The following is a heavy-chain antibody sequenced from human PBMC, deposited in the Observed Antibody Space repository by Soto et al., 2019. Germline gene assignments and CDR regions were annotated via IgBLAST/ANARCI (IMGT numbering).Heavy chain of an antibody. CDR2: INSDGSGT. Sequence: EVQLVESGGGLVQPGGSLRLSCAASGFDFSNSWIHWVRQGPGKGLVWVSHINSDGSGTTYADSVKGRFTISRDNAKNTVYLQMNSVRAEDTAVYYCAKDTAYAMDVWGQGTTVTVSS. D-gene: IGHD2-15*01. CDR3: AKDTAYAMDV. V-gene: IGHV3-74*01. CDR1: GFDFSNSW. J-gene: IGHJ6*02.